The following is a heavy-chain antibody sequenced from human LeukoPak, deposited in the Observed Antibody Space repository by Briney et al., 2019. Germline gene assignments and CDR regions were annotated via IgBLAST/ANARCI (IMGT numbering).Heavy chain of an antibody. J-gene: IGHJ4*02. V-gene: IGHV3-21*04. CDR1: GFTFSSYS. CDR3: AKAYGSGSYYNERAFDY. D-gene: IGHD3-10*01. Sequence: PGGSLRLSCAASGFTFSSYSMNWVRQAPGKGLEWVSSISSSSSYIYYADSVKGRFTISRDNSKNTLYLQMNSLRAEDTAVYYCAKAYGSGSYYNERAFDYWGQGTLVTVSS. CDR2: ISSSSSYI.